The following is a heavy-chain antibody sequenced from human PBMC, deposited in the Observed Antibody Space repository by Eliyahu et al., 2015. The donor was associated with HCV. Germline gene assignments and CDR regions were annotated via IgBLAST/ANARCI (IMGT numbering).Heavy chain of an antibody. J-gene: IGHJ4*02. V-gene: IGHV4-59*08. Sequence: QVQLQESGPGLVKPSETLSLTCTVSGGYISSFYWSWXRQPPGKGLEWIGYIYSSGNTHYHPSLKSRLTISLDTSXSQFSLNLTSVTAADTAVYYCARHVLTIRGAKGFDYWGQGTLVTVSS. CDR3: ARHVLTIRGAKGFDY. D-gene: IGHD3-16*01. CDR1: GGYISSFY. CDR2: IYSSGNT.